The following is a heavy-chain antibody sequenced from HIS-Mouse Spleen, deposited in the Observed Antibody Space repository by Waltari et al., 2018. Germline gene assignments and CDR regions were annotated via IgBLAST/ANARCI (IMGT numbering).Heavy chain of an antibody. Sequence: PGLVKPSVPLSLTCTVTGVFTSSISYYWGWIRQPPGKGLEWIGSIYYSGSTYYNPSLKSRVTISVDTSKNQFSLKLSSVTAADTAVYYCAREIPYSSSWYDWYFDLWGRGTLVTVSS. CDR3: AREIPYSSSWYDWYFDL. V-gene: IGHV4-39*07. D-gene: IGHD6-13*01. J-gene: IGHJ2*01. CDR2: IYYSGST. CDR1: GVFTSSISYY.